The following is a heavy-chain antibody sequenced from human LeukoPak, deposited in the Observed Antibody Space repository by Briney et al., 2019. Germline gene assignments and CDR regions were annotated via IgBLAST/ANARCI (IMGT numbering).Heavy chain of an antibody. J-gene: IGHJ6*02. CDR2: IYYSGST. CDR3: ARTDYKNYYYYGMDV. CDR1: GGSISSYY. D-gene: IGHD4-11*01. Sequence: SETLSLTCTVSGGSISSYYWSWIRQPPGKGLEWIGYIYYSGSTNYNPSLKSRVTISVDTSKNQFSLKLSSVTAADTAVYYCARTDYKNYYYYGMDVWGQGTTVTVSS. V-gene: IGHV4-59*08.